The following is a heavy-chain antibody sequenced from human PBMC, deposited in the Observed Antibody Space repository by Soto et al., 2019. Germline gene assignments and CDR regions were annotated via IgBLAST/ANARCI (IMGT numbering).Heavy chain of an antibody. CDR1: GFSVSSSY. CDR3: ARHRHPRGTVGATSPLDP. CDR2: HYSGGST. Sequence: WSLRLSCAISGFSVSSSYLSWVRHAPGKGLEWVSVHYSGGSTYYADSVQGRFTISRDKSNNTLYLQMRRVRAEDTAVYFCARHRHPRGTVGATSPLDPWGQGTQVTVSS. D-gene: IGHD1-26*01. V-gene: IGHV3-53*01. J-gene: IGHJ5*02.